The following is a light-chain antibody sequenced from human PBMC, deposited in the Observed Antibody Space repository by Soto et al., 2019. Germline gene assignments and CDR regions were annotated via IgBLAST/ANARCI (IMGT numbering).Light chain of an antibody. J-gene: IGKJ1*01. CDR3: KKYGISHSK. CDR1: QSVSST. CDR2: GAY. V-gene: IGKV3-15*01. Sequence: EIVMTQSPATLSFSPGYIATLSCIASQSVSSTLAWYQQKPGQPPRILIYGAYIRATGIQARFSGSGSGTEFTLTIRRMETEDFAVYYCKKYGISHSKFGKGHKVDIK.